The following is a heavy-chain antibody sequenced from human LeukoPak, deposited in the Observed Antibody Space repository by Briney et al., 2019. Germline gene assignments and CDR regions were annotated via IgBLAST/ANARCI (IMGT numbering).Heavy chain of an antibody. CDR1: GGSFSGYY. J-gene: IGHJ4*02. V-gene: IGHV4-34*01. CDR2: INHSGST. CDR3: ARARKVATRYSIRY. D-gene: IGHD6-13*01. Sequence: SETLSLTCAVYGGSFSGYYWSWIRQPPGKGLEWIGEINHSGSTNYNPSLKSRVTISVDTSKNQFSLELSSVSAADTAVYYCARARKVATRYSIRYWGQGTLVTVSS.